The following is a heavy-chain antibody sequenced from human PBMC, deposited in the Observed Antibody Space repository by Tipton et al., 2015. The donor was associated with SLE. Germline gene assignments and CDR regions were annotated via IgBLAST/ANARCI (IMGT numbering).Heavy chain of an antibody. CDR3: ARDIEAPGDFLYFDY. D-gene: IGHD7-27*01. V-gene: IGHV4-59*11. CDR1: GISISTHY. J-gene: IGHJ4*02. Sequence: TLSLTCKVSGISISTHYWSWIRQPPGKGLEWIGQMHNSGDSTYNPSLKSRVTMSVGTSKNHFSLKLTSVIAADTAVYYCARDIEAPGDFLYFDYWGQGTLVTVSS. CDR2: MHNSGDS.